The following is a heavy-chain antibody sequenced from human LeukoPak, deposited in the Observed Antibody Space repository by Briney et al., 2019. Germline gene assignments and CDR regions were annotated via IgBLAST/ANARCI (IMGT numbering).Heavy chain of an antibody. J-gene: IGHJ4*02. Sequence: ASVKVSCKASGYTFTGYFMNWVRQAPGQGLEWMGWINPDSGGTNYAQKFQGRVTMTRDTSISTAYMELSRLRSDDTAVYYCARISYYYDSSGYDAPDYWGQGTLVTVSS. CDR1: GYTFTGYF. V-gene: IGHV1-2*02. CDR3: ARISYYYDSSGYDAPDY. D-gene: IGHD3-22*01. CDR2: INPDSGGT.